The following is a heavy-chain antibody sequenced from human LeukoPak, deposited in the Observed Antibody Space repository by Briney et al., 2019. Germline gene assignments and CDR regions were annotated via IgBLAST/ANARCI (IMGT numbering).Heavy chain of an antibody. D-gene: IGHD3-9*01. J-gene: IGHJ4*02. CDR3: ARQGYYDILTFDY. CDR1: SGSFSDYS. CDR2: IKHRGST. V-gene: IGHV4-34*01. Sequence: SETLSLTCAVYSGSFSDYSWSWIRQSPGKGLEWIGEIKHRGSTNYNPSLKSRVTISLDTSKNQFSLKLNSVTAADTAVYYCARQGYYDILTFDYWGQGNLVTVSS.